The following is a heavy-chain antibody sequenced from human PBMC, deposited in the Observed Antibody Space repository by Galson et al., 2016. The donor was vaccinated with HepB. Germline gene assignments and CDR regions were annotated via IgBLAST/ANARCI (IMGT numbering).Heavy chain of an antibody. D-gene: IGHD6-13*01. CDR3: AHRFRPWGSVAATGVFDY. CDR2: IYWDDDK. J-gene: IGHJ4*02. V-gene: IGHV2-5*02. Sequence: PALVKPTQTLTLTCTFSGFSLSISGVGVGWIRQPPGKALEWLALIYWDDDKRYSPSLKSRLSITKDTSKNQVVLTMTNMDPVDTATYYCAHRFRPWGSVAATGVFDYWGQGTLVTVSS. CDR1: GFSLSISGVG.